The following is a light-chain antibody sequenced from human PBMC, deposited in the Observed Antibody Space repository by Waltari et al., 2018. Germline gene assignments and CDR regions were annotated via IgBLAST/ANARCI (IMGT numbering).Light chain of an antibody. J-gene: IGLJ3*02. Sequence: QSALTQPASVSGSPGQSITISCTGTSSDVGSYNLVSWYQQHPGKAPEPMIYEVSKRPSGVSNRFAGSKSGNTASLTISGLQAEDEADYYCCSYAGSSTWVFGGGTKLTVL. CDR1: SSDVGSYNL. V-gene: IGLV2-23*02. CDR3: CSYAGSSTWV. CDR2: EVS.